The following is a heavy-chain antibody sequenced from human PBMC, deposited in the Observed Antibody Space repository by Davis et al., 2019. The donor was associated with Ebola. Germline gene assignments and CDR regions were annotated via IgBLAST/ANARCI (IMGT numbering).Heavy chain of an antibody. CDR2: IYSNGNP. CDR3: ARGVDTIFGVGKNWFDF. D-gene: IGHD3-3*01. Sequence: PSETLSLTCSVSGGSITSGGSFWTWIRHHPGKGLEWIGYIYSNGNPYYKSSLKSRVTISLDTSKNAFSLNLTSLTAADTAVYYCARGVDTIFGVGKNWFDFWGQGILVTVSS. V-gene: IGHV4-31*03. J-gene: IGHJ5*01. CDR1: GGSITSGGSF.